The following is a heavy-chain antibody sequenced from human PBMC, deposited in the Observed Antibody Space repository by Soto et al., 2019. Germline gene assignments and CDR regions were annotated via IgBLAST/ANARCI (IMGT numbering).Heavy chain of an antibody. CDR2: ISGYNGNT. Sequence: QVQLVQSGAEVKKPGASVKVSCKASGYSCTSYGISWVRQAPGQGLEWMGWISGYNGNTNYAQTLQGRVTMTTDTSKRTAYMKLSSLRSDDTAVYYCARPIGYSYGLDSWCQGTLVTVSS. CDR1: GYSCTSYG. CDR3: ARPIGYSYGLDS. J-gene: IGHJ4*02. D-gene: IGHD5-18*01. V-gene: IGHV1-18*01.